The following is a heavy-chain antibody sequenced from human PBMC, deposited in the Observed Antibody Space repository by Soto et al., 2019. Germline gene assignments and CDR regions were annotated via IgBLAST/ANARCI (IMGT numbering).Heavy chain of an antibody. V-gene: IGHV3-23*01. CDR2: ISGSGGST. Sequence: EVQLLESGGGLVRPGGSLRLSCAASAFTFSNYAMNWVRQAPGKGLEWVSVISGSGGSTSYADSVQGRFTISRDNSKNTLYLQMTSLRAEDTAIYYCVREDSAWDARGSFDFWGRGKIVTV. CDR3: VREDSAWDARGSFDF. J-gene: IGHJ3*01. D-gene: IGHD6-19*01. CDR1: AFTFSNYA.